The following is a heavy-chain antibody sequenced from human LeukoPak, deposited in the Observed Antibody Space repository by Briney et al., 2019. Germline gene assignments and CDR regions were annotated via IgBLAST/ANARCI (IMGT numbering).Heavy chain of an antibody. CDR2: IYYSGST. J-gene: IGHJ4*02. CDR3: ARSPNYYDTSGFLL. Sequence: KSSETLSLTCTVSGGSISSYYWSWIRQPPGKGLEWIGYIYYSGSTNYNPSLKSRVTISVDTSKNQFSLKLSSVTAADTAVYYCARSPNYYDTSGFLLWGQGTLVTVSS. D-gene: IGHD3-22*01. CDR1: GGSISSYY. V-gene: IGHV4-59*01.